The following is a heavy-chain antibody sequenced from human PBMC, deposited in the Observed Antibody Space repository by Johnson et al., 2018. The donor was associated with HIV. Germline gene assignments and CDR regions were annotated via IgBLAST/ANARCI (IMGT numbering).Heavy chain of an antibody. J-gene: IGHJ3*01. CDR1: GFTFSAYA. Sequence: QVQLVESGGGVVQPGRSLRLSCAASGFTFSAYAIHWVRQAPGKGLEWVAVISYDGSNKYYADSVKGRFTISRDNSKNTLYLQMNSLRAEDTAVYYCARASGLTYYYDTGVYHWGQGTMVTVSS. CDR3: ARASGLTYYYDTGVYH. D-gene: IGHD3-22*01. CDR2: ISYDGSNK. V-gene: IGHV3-30-3*01.